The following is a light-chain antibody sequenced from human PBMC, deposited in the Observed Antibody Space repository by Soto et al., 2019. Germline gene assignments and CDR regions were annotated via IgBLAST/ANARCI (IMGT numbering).Light chain of an antibody. Sequence: DIQMTQSPSSVSASVGDRVTITCRASQGVSTWLAWYPQKPGKAPNLLIYTASSLQSGVPSRFSGSGSGTDFTITIIGLQPEDFATCYCQQPASFPITFGQGTRLDIK. CDR1: QGVSTW. CDR2: TAS. J-gene: IGKJ5*01. V-gene: IGKV1-12*01. CDR3: QQPASFPIT.